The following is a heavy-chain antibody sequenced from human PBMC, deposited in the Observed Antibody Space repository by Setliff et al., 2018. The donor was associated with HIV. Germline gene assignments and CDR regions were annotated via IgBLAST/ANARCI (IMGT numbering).Heavy chain of an antibody. J-gene: IGHJ4*02. CDR1: GGSISNQY. CDR2: IYYSGTT. Sequence: SETLSLTCTVSGGSISNQYWSWIRQPQGKGLEWIGYIYYSGTTHYNPSLKSRVAMSVDTSKNQFSLDLTSVTPADTAVYYCARLRVSSSSQTFDHWGQGILGTVSS. D-gene: IGHD6-6*01. V-gene: IGHV4-59*11. CDR3: ARLRVSSSSQTFDH.